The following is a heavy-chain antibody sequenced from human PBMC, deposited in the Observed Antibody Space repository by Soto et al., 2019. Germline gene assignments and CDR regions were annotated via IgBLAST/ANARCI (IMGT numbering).Heavy chain of an antibody. D-gene: IGHD3-22*01. CDR3: AKDGKDEMYYYDSSGPQSSSWYFDL. J-gene: IGHJ2*01. CDR2: ISWNSGSI. Sequence: LRLSCAASGFTFDDYAMHWVRQAPGKGLEWVSGISWNSGSIGYADSVKGRFTISRDNAKNSLYLQMNSLRAKDTALYYYAKDGKDEMYYYDSSGPQSSSWYFDLWGRGTLVTVSS. CDR1: GFTFDDYA. V-gene: IGHV3-9*01.